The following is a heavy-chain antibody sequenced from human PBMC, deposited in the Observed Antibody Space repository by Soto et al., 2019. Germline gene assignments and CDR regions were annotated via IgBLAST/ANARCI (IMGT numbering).Heavy chain of an antibody. V-gene: IGHV4-59*08. D-gene: IGHD1-7*01. Sequence: SETLSLTCTVSGGSISSYYWSWLRQPPGKGLEWIGYIYYSGSTNYNPSLKSRVTISVDTSKNQFSLKLSSVTAADTAVYYCARTNGWNSQYYYYMDVWGKGTTVTVSS. CDR3: ARTNGWNSQYYYYMDV. CDR1: GGSISSYY. J-gene: IGHJ6*03. CDR2: IYYSGST.